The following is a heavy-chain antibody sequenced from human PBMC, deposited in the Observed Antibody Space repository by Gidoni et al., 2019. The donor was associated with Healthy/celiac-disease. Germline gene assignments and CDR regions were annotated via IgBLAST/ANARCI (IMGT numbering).Heavy chain of an antibody. V-gene: IGHV3-21*01. CDR3: ARDSGAIPYYYDSSGYGPDY. CDR1: GCTFSSYS. Sequence: EVQLVESGGGLVKPGGSLRLACAASGCTFSSYSMNWVRQAPGKGREWVSSISSGSSYIYYADSVKGRFTISRDNAKNSLYLQMNSLRAEDTAVYYCARDSGAIPYYYDSSGYGPDYWGQGTLVTVSS. D-gene: IGHD3-22*01. J-gene: IGHJ4*02. CDR2: ISSGSSYI.